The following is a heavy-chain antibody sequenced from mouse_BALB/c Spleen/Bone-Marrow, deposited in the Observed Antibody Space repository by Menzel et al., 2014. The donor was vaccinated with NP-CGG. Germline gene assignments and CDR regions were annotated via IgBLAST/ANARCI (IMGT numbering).Heavy chain of an antibody. Sequence: VQRVESGPELVKPGASVKISCKASGYAFSSSWMNWVKQRPGQGLEWIGRIYPRDGDTYYNAKFKGKATLTADKSSSTAYMQLSSLTSVDSAVYFCARWDDGNCWGQGTTLTVSS. CDR1: GYAFSSSW. CDR2: IYPRDGDT. V-gene: IGHV1-82*01. CDR3: ARWDDGNC. J-gene: IGHJ2*01. D-gene: IGHD4-1*01.